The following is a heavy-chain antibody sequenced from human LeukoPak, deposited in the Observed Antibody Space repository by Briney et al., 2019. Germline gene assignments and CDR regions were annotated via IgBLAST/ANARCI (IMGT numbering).Heavy chain of an antibody. CDR2: IHYTGST. CDR1: GGSIRGYY. J-gene: IGHJ3*02. D-gene: IGHD3-22*01. CDR3: AREGVDYYDSSGYAFDI. V-gene: IGHV4-59*12. Sequence: SETLSLTCTVSGGSIRGYYWSWIRQPPGKGLEWIGYIHYTGSTDYNPSLNSRLTMSVDTSKNQFSLNLSSVTAADTAVYYCAREGVDYYDSSGYAFDIWGQGTMVTVSS.